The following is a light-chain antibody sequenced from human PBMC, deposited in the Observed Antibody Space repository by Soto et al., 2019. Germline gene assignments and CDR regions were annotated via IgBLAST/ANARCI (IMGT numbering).Light chain of an antibody. CDR2: AAS. CDR3: QQSYSTPQT. J-gene: IGKJ1*01. Sequence: DIQMTQSPSSLSASVGDRVTITCRASQVISSYLNWYQQKPGKAPKLLIYAASSLQSGVPSRFSGSGSGTDFTLTISSLQPEDFATYYCQQSYSTPQTFGQGTKVDI. V-gene: IGKV1-39*01. CDR1: QVISSY.